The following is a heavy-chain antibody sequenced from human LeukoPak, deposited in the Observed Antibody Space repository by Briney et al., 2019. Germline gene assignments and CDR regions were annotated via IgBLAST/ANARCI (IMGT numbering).Heavy chain of an antibody. Sequence: PSETLSLTCAVSGGSISSGGYSWSWIRQPPGKGLEWLGYIYHSGSTYYNPSLKIRVTISVDRSKNQFSLKLSSVTAADTAVYYCARRYCSSTSCYADYWGQGTLVTVSS. CDR2: IYHSGST. CDR3: ARRYCSSTSCYADY. V-gene: IGHV4-30-2*01. D-gene: IGHD2-2*01. CDR1: GGSISSGGYS. J-gene: IGHJ4*02.